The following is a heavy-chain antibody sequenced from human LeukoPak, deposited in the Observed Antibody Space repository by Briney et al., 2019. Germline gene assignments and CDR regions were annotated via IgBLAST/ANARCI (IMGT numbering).Heavy chain of an antibody. Sequence: GGSLRLSCVASGFTFRSYAMSWVRQAPGKGLEWVSAISGSGGSTYYADSVKGRFTISRDNSKNTLYLQMNSLRAEDTAVYYCAKFDYYDSSGYYNKVLDAFDIWGQGTMVTVSS. V-gene: IGHV3-23*01. CDR3: AKFDYYDSSGYYNKVLDAFDI. CDR1: GFTFRSYA. J-gene: IGHJ3*02. CDR2: ISGSGGST. D-gene: IGHD3-22*01.